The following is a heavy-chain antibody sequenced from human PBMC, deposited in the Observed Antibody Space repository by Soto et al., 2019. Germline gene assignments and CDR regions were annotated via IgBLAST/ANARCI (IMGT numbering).Heavy chain of an antibody. V-gene: IGHV4-30-4*01. Sequence: QVQLQESGPGLVKPSQTLSLTCTVSGGSISSGDYYWSWIRQPPGKGLEWIGYIYHSGNTYYNSSLKSRVTISVDTSKNQFSLKLSSVTVADTAVYYCARERPDGARLDPWGQGTLVTVSS. D-gene: IGHD6-6*01. CDR1: GGSISSGDYY. CDR2: IYHSGNT. J-gene: IGHJ5*02. CDR3: ARERPDGARLDP.